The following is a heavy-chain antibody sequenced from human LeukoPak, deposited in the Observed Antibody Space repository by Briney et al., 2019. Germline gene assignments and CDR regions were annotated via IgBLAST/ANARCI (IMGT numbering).Heavy chain of an antibody. D-gene: IGHD1-26*01. CDR2: IKQDGSEK. J-gene: IGHJ4*02. Sequence: GGSLRLSCAASGFTFSNYWITWVRQAPGKGLEWVANIKQDGSEKYYMDSVKGRFTISRDNAKNSLFLQMNSLRAEDTAVYYCARGDRVGVTTGHFDYWGQGTLVTVSS. CDR1: GFTFSNYW. V-gene: IGHV3-7*03. CDR3: ARGDRVGVTTGHFDY.